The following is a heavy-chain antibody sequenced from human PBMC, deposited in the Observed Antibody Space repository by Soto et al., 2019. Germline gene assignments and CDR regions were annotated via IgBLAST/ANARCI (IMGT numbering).Heavy chain of an antibody. CDR1: GFTFSTYA. CDR2: ISSSGGST. V-gene: IGHV3-23*01. J-gene: IGHJ4*02. Sequence: EMQLLESGGGLVQPGGSLRLSCAASGFTFSTYAMSWVRQAPGKGLEWVSAISSSGGSTYYADSVKGRFAISRDNSKNTPFLQMNSLRAEDTALYYCAKDHWGSYSGQGTLVTVSS. D-gene: IGHD3-16*01. CDR3: AKDHWGSY.